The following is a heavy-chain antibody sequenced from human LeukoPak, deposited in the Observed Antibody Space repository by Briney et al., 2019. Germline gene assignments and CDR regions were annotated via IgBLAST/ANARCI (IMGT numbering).Heavy chain of an antibody. CDR3: AKDNAKQWLVRPRDAFDI. CDR2: ISAYNGNT. D-gene: IGHD6-19*01. V-gene: IGHV1-18*01. Sequence: ASVKVSCKASGYTFTSYAMNWVRQAPGQGLEWMGWISAYNGNTNYAQKLQGRVTMTTDTSTSTAYMELRSLRSDDTAVYYCAKDNAKQWLVRPRDAFDIWGQGTMVTVSS. CDR1: GYTFTSYA. J-gene: IGHJ3*02.